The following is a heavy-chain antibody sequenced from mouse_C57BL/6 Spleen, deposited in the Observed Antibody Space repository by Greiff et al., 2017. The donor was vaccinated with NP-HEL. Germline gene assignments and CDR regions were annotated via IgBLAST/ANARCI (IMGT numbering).Heavy chain of an antibody. CDR1: GFSLTSYG. V-gene: IGHV2-5*01. J-gene: IGHJ4*01. CDR3: AKNLYYGSSLYAMDY. Sequence: QVQLKESGPGLVQPSQSLSITCTVSGFSLTSYGVHWVRQSPGKGLEWLGVIWRGGSTDYNAAFMSRLSITKDNSKSQVFFKMNSLQADDTAIYYCAKNLYYGSSLYAMDYWGQGTSVTVSS. CDR2: IWRGGST. D-gene: IGHD1-1*01.